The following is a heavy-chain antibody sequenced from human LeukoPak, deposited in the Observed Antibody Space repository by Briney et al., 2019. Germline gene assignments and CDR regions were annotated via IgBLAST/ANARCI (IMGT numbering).Heavy chain of an antibody. Sequence: GASVKVSCKASGYTFTGYYMHWVRQAPGQGLEWMGWINPNSGGTNYAQKFQGRVTMTRDTPISTAYMELSRLRSDDTAVYYCARGGVPAASEFRHYNWFDPWGQGTLVTVSS. D-gene: IGHD2-2*01. CDR2: INPNSGGT. CDR1: GYTFTGYY. V-gene: IGHV1-2*02. CDR3: ARGGVPAASEFRHYNWFDP. J-gene: IGHJ5*02.